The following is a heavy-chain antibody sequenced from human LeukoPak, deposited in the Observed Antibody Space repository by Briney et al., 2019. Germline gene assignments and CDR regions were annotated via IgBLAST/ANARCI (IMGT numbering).Heavy chain of an antibody. CDR3: ARVAAYDAFDI. V-gene: IGHV3-21*01. CDR2: ISTSSSYI. CDR1: GFTFSTYS. Sequence: PAGSLRLSCAASGFTFSTYSMNWVRQAPGKGLEWVSFISTSSSYIYYADSVKGRFTISRDNAKNSLYLQMNSLRAEDTAVYYCARVAAYDAFDIWGQGTMVTVSS. J-gene: IGHJ3*02. D-gene: IGHD2-21*01.